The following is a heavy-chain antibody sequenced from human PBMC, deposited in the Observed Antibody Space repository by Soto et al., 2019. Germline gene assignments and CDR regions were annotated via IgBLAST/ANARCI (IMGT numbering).Heavy chain of an antibody. J-gene: IGHJ5*02. V-gene: IGHV3-30*18. CDR3: AKPYYYESSGYYDLDWFDP. CDR2: ISYDGSNK. CDR1: GFTFSSYG. D-gene: IGHD3-22*01. Sequence: QVQLVESGGGVVQPGRSLRLSCAASGFTFSSYGMHWVRQAPGKGLEWVAVISYDGSNKYYADSVKGRFTISRDNSKNTLYLQMNSLRAEDTAVYYCAKPYYYESSGYYDLDWFDPWGQGTLVTVSS.